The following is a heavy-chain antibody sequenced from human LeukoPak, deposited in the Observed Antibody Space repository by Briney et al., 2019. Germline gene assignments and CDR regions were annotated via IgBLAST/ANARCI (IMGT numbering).Heavy chain of an antibody. J-gene: IGHJ6*03. CDR2: ISSSSSTI. V-gene: IGHV3-48*01. CDR3: AKVRPYYYYYMDV. Sequence: PGGSLRLSCAASGFTFSSYSMNWVRQAPGKGLEWVSYISSSSSTIYYADSVKGRFTISRDNAKNSLYLQMNSLRAEDTAVYYCAKVRPYYYYYMDVWSKGTTVTISS. CDR1: GFTFSSYS.